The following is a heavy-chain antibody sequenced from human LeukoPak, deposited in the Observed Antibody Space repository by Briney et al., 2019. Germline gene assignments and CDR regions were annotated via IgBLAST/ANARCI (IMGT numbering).Heavy chain of an antibody. J-gene: IGHJ3*02. D-gene: IGHD1-26*01. CDR2: IYSGGTT. V-gene: IGHV3-53*01. CDR1: GFTVNSNY. CDR3: ARGAPITPLGAFDI. Sequence: PGGSLRLSCAASGFTVNSNYMSWVRQAPGKGLGWVSVIYSGGTTYYADSVNGRFTTSRDNSKNTLYLQMNSLRAEDTAVYYCARGAPITPLGAFDIWGQGTMVTVSS.